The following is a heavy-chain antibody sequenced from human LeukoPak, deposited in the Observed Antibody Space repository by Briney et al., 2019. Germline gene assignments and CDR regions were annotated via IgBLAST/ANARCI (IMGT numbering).Heavy chain of an antibody. Sequence: GGSLRLSCAASGFTFSSYAMSWVRQAPGKGLEWVSGISGSGGSTYYADSVKGRFTISRDNSRNTLYLQMNSPRAEDTAVNYCAILPGYSSGWYEVNYWGQGTLVTVSS. V-gene: IGHV3-23*01. J-gene: IGHJ4*02. CDR2: ISGSGGST. CDR1: GFTFSSYA. CDR3: AILPGYSSGWYEVNY. D-gene: IGHD6-13*01.